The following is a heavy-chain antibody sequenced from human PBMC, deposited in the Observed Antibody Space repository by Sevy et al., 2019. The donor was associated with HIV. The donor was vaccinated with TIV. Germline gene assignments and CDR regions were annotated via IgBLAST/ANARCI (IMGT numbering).Heavy chain of an antibody. Sequence: GGSLRLSCEVSGFTFGYFAMSWVRQAPGKGLEWVSGISPNGAISHYAASVRGRFTISRDNSKNRMYLQMSSLRAEDTAQYYCAKDTSGWYDALDQWGQGTLVTVSS. CDR2: ISPNGAIS. V-gene: IGHV3-23*01. CDR1: GFTFGYFA. D-gene: IGHD6-19*01. J-gene: IGHJ4*02. CDR3: AKDTSGWYDALDQ.